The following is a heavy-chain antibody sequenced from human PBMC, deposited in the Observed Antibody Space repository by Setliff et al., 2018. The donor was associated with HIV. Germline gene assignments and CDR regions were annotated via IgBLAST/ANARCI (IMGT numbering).Heavy chain of an antibody. J-gene: IGHJ6*03. V-gene: IGHV3-48*01. Sequence: GGSLRLSCAASGFAFSTYAMSWVRQAPGKGLEWVSFISGGGSTIYYADSVKGRFTISRDNAKNSLFLQMNSLSAEDTAVYYCASWPSSYWSYSYYYIDVWGKGTTVTV. CDR3: ASWPSSYWSYSYYYIDV. CDR2: ISGGGSTI. CDR1: GFAFSTYA. D-gene: IGHD6-13*01.